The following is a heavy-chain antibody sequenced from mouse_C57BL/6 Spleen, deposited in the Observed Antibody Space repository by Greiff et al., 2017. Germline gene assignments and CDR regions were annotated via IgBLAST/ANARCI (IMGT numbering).Heavy chain of an antibody. CDR1: GYTFTSYW. Sequence: VQLQQSGAELVKPGASVKLSCKASGYTFTSYWMQWVKQRPGQGLEWIGEIDPSDSYTNYNQKFKGKATLTVDQSSSTAFMQLSSLTSEDSAVYYCARGGELYYAMDYWGQGTSVTVSS. J-gene: IGHJ4*01. CDR2: IDPSDSYT. V-gene: IGHV1-50*01. CDR3: ARGGELYYAMDY. D-gene: IGHD4-1*01.